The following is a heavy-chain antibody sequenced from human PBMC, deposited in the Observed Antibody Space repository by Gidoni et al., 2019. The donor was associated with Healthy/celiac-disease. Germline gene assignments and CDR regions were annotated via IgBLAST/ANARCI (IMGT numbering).Heavy chain of an antibody. J-gene: IGHJ4*02. CDR1: GFTFDDYT. CDR3: AKDKVRRYCSGGSCYRSRYFDY. D-gene: IGHD2-15*01. Sequence: EVQLVESGGVVVQPGGSLRLSCAASGFTFDDYTMPWVRQAPGKGLEWVSLISWDGGSTYYADSVKGRFTISRDNSKNSLYLQMNSLRTEDTALYYCAKDKVRRYCSGGSCYRSRYFDYWGQGTLVTVSS. CDR2: ISWDGGST. V-gene: IGHV3-43*01.